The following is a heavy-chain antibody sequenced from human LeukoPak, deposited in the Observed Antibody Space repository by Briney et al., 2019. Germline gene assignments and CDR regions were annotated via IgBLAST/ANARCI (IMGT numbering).Heavy chain of an antibody. J-gene: IGHJ4*02. V-gene: IGHV3-74*01. CDR2: INSDDSST. D-gene: IGHD6-19*01. CDR1: GFTFSDYW. CDR3: ATCVAVPGLPDS. Sequence: GGSLRLSCAASGFTFSDYWMYWVRQAPGEGLVWVSRINSDDSSTSYADSVQGRFTISRDNAKNTLYLQMNSLRAEDTAVYYCATCVAVPGLPDSWGQGTLVHVSS.